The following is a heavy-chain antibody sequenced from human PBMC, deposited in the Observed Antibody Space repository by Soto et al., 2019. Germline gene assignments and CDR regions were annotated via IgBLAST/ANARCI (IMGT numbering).Heavy chain of an antibody. J-gene: IGHJ4*02. CDR2: INHSGST. Sequence: SETLSLTCAVYGGSFSGYYWSWIRQPPGKGLEWIGEINHSGSTNYNPSLKGRVTISVDTSKNQFSLKLSSVTAADTAVYYCARGKLSDYVWGSYRYHFDYWGQGXVVTVSS. D-gene: IGHD3-16*02. V-gene: IGHV4-34*01. CDR1: GGSFSGYY. CDR3: ARGKLSDYVWGSYRYHFDY.